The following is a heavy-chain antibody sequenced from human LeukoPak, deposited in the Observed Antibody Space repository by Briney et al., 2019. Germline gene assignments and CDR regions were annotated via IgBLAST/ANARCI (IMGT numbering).Heavy chain of an antibody. V-gene: IGHV3-21*01. CDR3: ARDRAVALEMDV. Sequence: GGSLRLSCAASGFTFSSYSMNWVRQAPGKGLEWVSSISSSSSYIYYADSVKGRFTISRDNAKNSLYLQMNSLRAEDTAVYYCARDRAVALEMDVWGKGTTVTVSS. D-gene: IGHD6-19*01. J-gene: IGHJ6*04. CDR1: GFTFSSYS. CDR2: ISSSSSYI.